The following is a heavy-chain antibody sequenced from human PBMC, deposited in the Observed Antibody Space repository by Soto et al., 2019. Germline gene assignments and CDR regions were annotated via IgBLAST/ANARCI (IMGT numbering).Heavy chain of an antibody. CDR1: GYTFTGYY. D-gene: IGHD3-22*01. V-gene: IGHV1-2*04. CDR3: ARDRNYYDSSGYLRIRYFDY. J-gene: IGHJ4*02. CDR2: INPNSGGT. Sequence: SVKVSCKASGYTFTGYYMHWVRQAPGQGLEWMGWINPNSGGTNYAQKFQGWVTMTRDTSISTAYMELSRLRSDDTAVYYCARDRNYYDSSGYLRIRYFDYWGQGTLVTVSS.